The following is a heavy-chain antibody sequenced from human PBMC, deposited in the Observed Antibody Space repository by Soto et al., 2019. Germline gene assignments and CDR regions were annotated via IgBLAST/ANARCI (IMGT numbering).Heavy chain of an antibody. CDR3: ARDTGYDHDAFDI. J-gene: IGHJ3*02. V-gene: IGHV1-46*01. Sequence: QVKLVQSGAEVKKPWASVKVSCKASGYSFITSYHMHCVRQAPGQGLEWMGIINPTGSMTRYSQKFQGRLTMTRDTSTATDYMELSNLTSEDTAVYFCARDTGYDHDAFDIWGQGTRVTVSS. D-gene: IGHD5-12*01. CDR1: GYSFITSYH. CDR2: INPTGSMT.